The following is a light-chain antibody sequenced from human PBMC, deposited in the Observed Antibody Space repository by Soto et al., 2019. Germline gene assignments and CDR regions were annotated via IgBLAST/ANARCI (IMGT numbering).Light chain of an antibody. V-gene: IGKV3-20*01. CDR2: GAS. CDR1: QSVSNNY. Sequence: EIVLTQSPGTLPLSPAERATLSFRTSQSVSNNYLAWYQQKPGQSPRLLIYGASSRATGIPDRFSGSGSETDFTLSISRLEPEDFPVYYCQQYSSLWTFGQGIKVDIK. CDR3: QQYSSLWT. J-gene: IGKJ1*01.